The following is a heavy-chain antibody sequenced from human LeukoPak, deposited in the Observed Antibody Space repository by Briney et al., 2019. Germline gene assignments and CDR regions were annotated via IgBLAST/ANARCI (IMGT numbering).Heavy chain of an antibody. V-gene: IGHV4-30-2*01. CDR1: GGSISSGGYY. CDR3: ARYQKVLREVPAAYWYFDL. D-gene: IGHD2-2*01. CDR2: IYHSGST. Sequence: SQTLSLTSTVSGGSISSGGYYWSWIRQPPGKGLEWIGYIYHSGSTYYNPSLKSRVTIPVDTSKNQFSLKLSSVTAADTAVYYCARYQKVLREVPAAYWYFDLWGRGTLVTVSS. J-gene: IGHJ2*01.